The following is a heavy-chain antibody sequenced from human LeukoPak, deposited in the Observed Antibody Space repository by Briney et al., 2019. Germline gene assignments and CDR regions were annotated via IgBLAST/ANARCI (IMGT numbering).Heavy chain of an antibody. V-gene: IGHV3-7*01. Sequence: GALRLSCAASGFTFSNYWMSWVRQAPGKGLEWVANIKQDGSEKYYVDSVKGRFTISRDNAKNSLYLQMNSLRAEDTTIYYCAREDDWNYEDYWGQGTLVTVSS. D-gene: IGHD1-7*01. J-gene: IGHJ4*02. CDR3: AREDDWNYEDY. CDR1: GFTFSNYW. CDR2: IKQDGSEK.